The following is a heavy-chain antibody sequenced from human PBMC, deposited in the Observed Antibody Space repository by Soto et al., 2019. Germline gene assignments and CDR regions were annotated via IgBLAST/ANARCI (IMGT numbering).Heavy chain of an antibody. J-gene: IGHJ6*02. CDR2: INPYNANT. CDR3: ARVVAAAPVYYGMDV. D-gene: IGHD2-15*01. Sequence: AASVKVSCKASDFTFSICGIAWVRQAPRQGLEWMGWINPYNANTNYAQKFQGRVSMTADTSTTTGYMELRSLRSDDTAVYYCARVVAAAPVYYGMDVWGQGTTVTVSS. CDR1: DFTFSICG. V-gene: IGHV1-18*01.